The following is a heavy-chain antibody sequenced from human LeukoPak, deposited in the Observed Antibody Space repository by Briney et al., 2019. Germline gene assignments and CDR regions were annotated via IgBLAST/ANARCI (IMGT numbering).Heavy chain of an antibody. D-gene: IGHD3-10*01. J-gene: IGHJ4*02. CDR3: ARDVSGSGSGYLDS. Sequence: GGSLRLSCAGSGFMFSSYSINWVRQAPGKGREWVSSISSTSSHISYTASVKGRFTISRDNTKNSASLRMNRLSPEDTALYSCARDVSGSGSGYLDSWGQGTLVIVSS. CDR2: ISSTSSHI. V-gene: IGHV3-21*01. CDR1: GFMFSSYS.